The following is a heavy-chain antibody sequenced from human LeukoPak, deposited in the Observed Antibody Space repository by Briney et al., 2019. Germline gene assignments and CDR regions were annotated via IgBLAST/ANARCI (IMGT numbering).Heavy chain of an antibody. CDR1: GYTFTSYD. CDR2: MDPNSGNT. V-gene: IGHV1-8*01. Sequence: ASVKVSCKASGYTFTSYDINWVRQATGQGLEWMGWMDPNSGNTGYAQEFQGRVTMTRNTSISTAYMELSSLRSEDTAVYYCARDGSSGWYGLGYYYYGMDVWGQGTTVTVSS. CDR3: ARDGSSGWYGLGYYYYGMDV. J-gene: IGHJ6*02. D-gene: IGHD6-19*01.